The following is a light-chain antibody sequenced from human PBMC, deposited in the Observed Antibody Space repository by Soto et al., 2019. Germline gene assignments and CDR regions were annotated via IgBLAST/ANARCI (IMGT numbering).Light chain of an antibody. V-gene: IGLV2-8*01. Sequence: QSALTQPPSASGSPGQSVTISCTGTSSDVGRYNDVSWYQQHPGKAPKLMIYEVTKRPSGVPDRFSGSKSGNTASLTVSGLQAEDEATYFCGSYAGSNIMIFGGATKLTVL. CDR1: SSDVGRYND. CDR2: EVT. CDR3: GSYAGSNIMI. J-gene: IGLJ2*01.